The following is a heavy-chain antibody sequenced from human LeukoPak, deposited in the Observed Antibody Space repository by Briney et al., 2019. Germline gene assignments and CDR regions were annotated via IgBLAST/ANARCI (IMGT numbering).Heavy chain of an antibody. Sequence: PGGSLRLSCAASGFTFSSYAMSWVRQAPGKGLDWVSATSGSGGSTYYADSVKGRFTISRDNSKNTLYLQMNSLRAEDTAVYYCAKDSPVGQTEHRDYWGQGTLVTVSS. CDR2: TSGSGGST. CDR3: AKDSPVGQTEHRDY. CDR1: GFTFSSYA. V-gene: IGHV3-23*01. D-gene: IGHD1/OR15-1a*01. J-gene: IGHJ4*02.